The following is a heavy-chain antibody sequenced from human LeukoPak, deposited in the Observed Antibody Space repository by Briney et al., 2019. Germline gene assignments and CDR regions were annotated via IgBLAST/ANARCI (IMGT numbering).Heavy chain of an antibody. CDR2: ISGSGGST. V-gene: IGHV3-23*01. Sequence: GGSLRLSCAASGFTFSSYAMSWVRQAPGKGLEWVSAISGSGGSTYYADSVKGRFTISRDNSKNTLYLQMNSLRAEDTAVYYCAKDGESSGSYSGLYYFDYWGQGTLVTVSS. CDR1: GFTFSSYA. D-gene: IGHD1-26*01. CDR3: AKDGESSGSYSGLYYFDY. J-gene: IGHJ4*02.